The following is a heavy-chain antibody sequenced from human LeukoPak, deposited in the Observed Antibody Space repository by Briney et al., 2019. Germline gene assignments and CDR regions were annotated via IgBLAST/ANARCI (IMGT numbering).Heavy chain of an antibody. CDR2: INPNSGER. Sequence: GASVKVSCKASGYTFTAYYIHWVRQAPGQGLEWMGWINPNSGERRYAQKFQGRVTMTRDTSISTAYMELSSLRFDDTAVYYCARDGPGETSTLDYWGQGTLVTVSS. V-gene: IGHV1-2*02. J-gene: IGHJ4*02. CDR1: GYTFTAYY. CDR3: ARDGPGETSTLDY. D-gene: IGHD1-14*01.